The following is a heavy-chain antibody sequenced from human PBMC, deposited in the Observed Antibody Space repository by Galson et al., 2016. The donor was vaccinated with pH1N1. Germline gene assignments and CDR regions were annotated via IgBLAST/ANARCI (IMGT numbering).Heavy chain of an antibody. CDR2: IHYSGTT. J-gene: IGHJ4*02. V-gene: IGHV4-39*07. D-gene: IGHD2-8*01. CDR1: YY. CDR3: ARAGGILYDFDY. Sequence: YYWGWIRQPPGKGLEWIGGIHYSGTTYHNPSLKSRVTLSVDTSKNQFSLKVTSVTAADTAVYYCARAGGILYDFDYWGQGSLVTVTS.